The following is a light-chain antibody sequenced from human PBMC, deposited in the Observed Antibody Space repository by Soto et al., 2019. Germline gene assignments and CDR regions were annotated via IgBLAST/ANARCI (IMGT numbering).Light chain of an antibody. CDR2: GAS. CDR3: QQNGRSPPWT. Sequence: EIVLTQSPGTLSLSPGERATLSCRASQSVSSSYLAWYQQKPGQAPRLLIYGASSRATGIPDRFSGSGSGTDFTLTNSRLEHEDFGVYYCQQNGRSPPWTFGQGTKVEIK. CDR1: QSVSSSY. V-gene: IGKV3-20*01. J-gene: IGKJ1*01.